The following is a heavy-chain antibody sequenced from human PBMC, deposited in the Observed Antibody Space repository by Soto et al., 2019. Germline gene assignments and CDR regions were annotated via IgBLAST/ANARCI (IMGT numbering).Heavy chain of an antibody. Sequence: PSETLSLPCAVSGYSISSGYYWGWIRQPPGKGLEWIGSIYHSGSTYYNPSLKSRVTISVDTSKNQFSLRAEDTAVYYCAKADPWELPGGGYWGQGTLVTVSS. J-gene: IGHJ4*02. V-gene: IGHV4-38-2*01. CDR1: GYSISSGYY. D-gene: IGHD1-26*01. CDR2: IYHSGST. CDR3: AKADPWELPGGGY.